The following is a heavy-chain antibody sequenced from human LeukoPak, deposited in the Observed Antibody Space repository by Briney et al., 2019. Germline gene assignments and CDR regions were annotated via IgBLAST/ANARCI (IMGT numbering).Heavy chain of an antibody. CDR1: GFTFSSYW. Sequence: GGSLRLSCAASGFTFSSYWMSWVRQAPGKGLEWVAHIKQDGSEKYYVDSVKGRFTISRDNAKNSMYLQMNILRSEDTAMYYCARVNRGYGDYVLYYYYYYMDVWGKGTTVTVSS. CDR2: IKQDGSEK. J-gene: IGHJ6*03. V-gene: IGHV3-7*01. CDR3: ARVNRGYGDYVLYYYYYYMDV. D-gene: IGHD4-17*01.